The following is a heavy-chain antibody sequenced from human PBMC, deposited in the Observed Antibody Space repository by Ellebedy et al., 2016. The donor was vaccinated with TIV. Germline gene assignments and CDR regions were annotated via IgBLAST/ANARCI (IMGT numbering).Heavy chain of an antibody. CDR1: GFTFSSYT. D-gene: IGHD2-15*01. CDR2: ITSSGAYI. CDR3: AREGCSGGSCYSYWLDP. J-gene: IGHJ5*02. V-gene: IGHV3-21*01. Sequence: GGSLRLSXAASGFTFSSYTMNWVRQAPGKGLEWVSSITSSGAYIYYADSLKGRFTISRDNAKNSVYLQMNSLSAEDTAVYYCAREGCSGGSCYSYWLDPWGQGTLVTVSS.